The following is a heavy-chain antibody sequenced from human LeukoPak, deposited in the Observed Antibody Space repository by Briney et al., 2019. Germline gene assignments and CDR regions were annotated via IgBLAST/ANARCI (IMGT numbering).Heavy chain of an antibody. CDR2: IYYSGGT. J-gene: IGHJ4*02. CDR3: ARVAVAAPYYFDY. D-gene: IGHD6-19*01. CDR1: GGSISSYY. V-gene: IGHV4-59*08. Sequence: SETLSLTCTVSGGSISSYYWSWIRQPPGKGLEWIGYIYYSGGTNYNPSLKSRVTISVATSKNQFSLKLSSVTAADTAVYYCARVAVAAPYYFDYWGQGTLVTVSS.